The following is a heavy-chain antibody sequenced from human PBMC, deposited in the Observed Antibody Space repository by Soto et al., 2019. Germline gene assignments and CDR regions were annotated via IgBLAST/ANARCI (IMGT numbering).Heavy chain of an antibody. Sequence: AETLSLTCTVSGGSISSSSYYWGWIRQPPGKGLEWIGSSYYSGSTYYNPSLKSRVTISVDTSKNQFSLKLSSVTAADTAVYYCASEYSSSSGQNYWGQGTLVTVSS. D-gene: IGHD6-6*01. CDR1: GGSISSSSYY. V-gene: IGHV4-39*07. J-gene: IGHJ4*02. CDR3: ASEYSSSSGQNY. CDR2: SYYSGST.